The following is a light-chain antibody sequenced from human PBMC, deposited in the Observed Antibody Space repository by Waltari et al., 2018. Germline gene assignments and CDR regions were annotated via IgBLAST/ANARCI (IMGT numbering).Light chain of an antibody. CDR2: DAF. V-gene: IGKV3-11*01. J-gene: IGKJ2*03. CDR1: QTVGTY. CDR3: QQRSDRPPVS. Sequence: EIVLPQSPATLSLSPGDRATLSCRASQTVGTYLAWYQQKPGQAPRLLIYDAFNRATGIPARFSGSGSGTDFTLTISSLEPGDSAVYYCQQRSDRPPVSFGQGTKLEIK.